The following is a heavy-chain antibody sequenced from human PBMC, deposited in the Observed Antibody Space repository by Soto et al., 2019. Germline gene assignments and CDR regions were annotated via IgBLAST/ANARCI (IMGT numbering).Heavy chain of an antibody. J-gene: IGHJ4*02. CDR2: ISGSGGST. CDR3: AKDRTILLWSPLDY. V-gene: IGHV3-23*01. CDR1: GFTFSSYA. Sequence: PGGSLRLSCAASGFTFSSYAMSWVRQAPGKGLEWVSAISGSGGSTYYADSVKGRFTISRDNSKNTLYLQMNSLRAEDTTVYYCAKDRTILLWSPLDYWGQGTLVTVSS. D-gene: IGHD3-10*01.